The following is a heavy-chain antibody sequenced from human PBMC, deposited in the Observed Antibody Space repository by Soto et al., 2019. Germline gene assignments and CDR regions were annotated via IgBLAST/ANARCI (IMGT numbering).Heavy chain of an antibody. CDR3: AKELRDNWFDP. Sequence: SVKVSCKGSGGTFRSYAISWGRQAPGQGLEWMGGIIPIFGTANYAQKFQGRVTITADESTSTAYMELSSLRSEDTAVYYCAKELRDNWFDPWGQGTLVTVSS. V-gene: IGHV1-69*13. CDR1: GGTFRSYA. J-gene: IGHJ5*02. D-gene: IGHD4-17*01. CDR2: IIPIFGTA.